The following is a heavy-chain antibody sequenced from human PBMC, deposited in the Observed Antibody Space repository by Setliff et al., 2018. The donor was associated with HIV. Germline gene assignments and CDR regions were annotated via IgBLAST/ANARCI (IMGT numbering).Heavy chain of an antibody. CDR3: ATTTIFEVPRYYYYYMDV. CDR1: GGSISSYY. CDR2: IYRTGST. J-gene: IGHJ6*03. V-gene: IGHV4-59*08. Sequence: LSLTCTVSGGSISSYYWSWIRQPPGKGLEWIGYIYRTGSTKYNPSLKSRVTISVDTSKNQFSLKLSSVTAADTAVYYCATTTIFEVPRYYYYYMDVWGKGTTVTVSS. D-gene: IGHD3-3*01.